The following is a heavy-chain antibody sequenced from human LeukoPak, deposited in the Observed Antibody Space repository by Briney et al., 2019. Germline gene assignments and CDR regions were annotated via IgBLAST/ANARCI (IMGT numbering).Heavy chain of an antibody. D-gene: IGHD2-8*01. CDR3: AREELYCSNGICYRTFDY. V-gene: IGHV3-53*01. J-gene: IGHJ4*02. Sequence: GGSLRLSCAASGFTVSSNYMSWVRQAPGKGLEWVSVIYSGGSTYYADSVKGRFTISRDNSKNTLYLQMNSLRAEDTAVYYCAREELYCSNGICYRTFDYWGQGVLVAVSS. CDR2: IYSGGST. CDR1: GFTVSSNY.